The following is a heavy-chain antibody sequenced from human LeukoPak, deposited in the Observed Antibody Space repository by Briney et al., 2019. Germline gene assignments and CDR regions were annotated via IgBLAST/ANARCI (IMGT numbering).Heavy chain of an antibody. J-gene: IGHJ4*02. CDR1: GGTFSSYA. CDR3: ARDKGSSWYRYFDY. V-gene: IGHV1-69*05. CDR2: IIPIFGTA. Sequence: GASVKVSCKASGGTFSSYAISWVRQAPGQGLEWMGRIIPIFGTANYAQKFQGRVTITTDESTSTAYMELSSLRSEDTAVYCCARDKGSSWYRYFDYWGQGTLVTVSS. D-gene: IGHD6-13*01.